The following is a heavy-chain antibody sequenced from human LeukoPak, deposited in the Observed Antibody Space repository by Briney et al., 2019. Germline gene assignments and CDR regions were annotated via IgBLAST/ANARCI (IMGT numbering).Heavy chain of an antibody. CDR3: ARGPYYDSSGYYPDFDY. V-gene: IGHV4-4*07. CDR2: IYTSGST. J-gene: IGHJ4*02. CDR1: GGSISSYY. D-gene: IGHD3-22*01. Sequence: PSETLSLTCTVSGGSISSYYWSWIRQPAGKGLGWIGRIYTSGSTNYNPSLKSRVTMSVDTSKNQFSLKLSSVTAADTAVYYCARGPYYDSSGYYPDFDYWGQGTLVTVSS.